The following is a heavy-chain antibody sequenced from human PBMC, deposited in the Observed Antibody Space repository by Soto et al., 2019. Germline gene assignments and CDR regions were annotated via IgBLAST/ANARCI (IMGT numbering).Heavy chain of an antibody. Sequence: EVQLVESGGGLVQPGGSLRLSCAASGFTFSSYSMNWVRQAPGKGLEWVSTLSGGGGTTYYADSVKGRFTISRDNSKNTLYLQMNSLRAEDTAVYYCVKDPYGGNPTWGQGTLVTVSS. J-gene: IGHJ5*02. CDR1: GFTFSSYS. CDR3: VKDPYGGNPT. D-gene: IGHD2-15*01. CDR2: LSGGGGTT. V-gene: IGHV3-23*04.